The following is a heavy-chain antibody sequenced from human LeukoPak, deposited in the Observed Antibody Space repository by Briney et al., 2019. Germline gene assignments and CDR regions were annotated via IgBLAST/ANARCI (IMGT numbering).Heavy chain of an antibody. CDR1: GGSISSYY. CDR3: ARHGRKFCSSTSCSHYFDY. D-gene: IGHD2-2*01. V-gene: IGHV4-59*08. CDR2: ISYSGST. Sequence: PSETLSLTCTVSGGSISSYYWSWIRQPPGKGLEWIGYISYSGSTNYNPSLKRRVTISEDTSKNQFSLHLSSVTAADTAVYYCARHGRKFCSSTSCSHYFDYWGQGTLVAVSS. J-gene: IGHJ4*02.